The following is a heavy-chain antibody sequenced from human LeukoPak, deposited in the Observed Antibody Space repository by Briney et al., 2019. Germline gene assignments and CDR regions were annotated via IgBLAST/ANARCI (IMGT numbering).Heavy chain of an antibody. CDR2: IYYSGST. D-gene: IGHD6-19*01. Sequence: PSETLSLTCTVSGGSISSYYWSWIRQPPGKGLEWIGYIYYSGSTYYNPSLKSRVTISVDTSKNQFSLKLSSVTAADTAVYYCARGSSGLYYFDYWGQGTLVTVSS. J-gene: IGHJ4*02. V-gene: IGHV4-59*08. CDR3: ARGSSGLYYFDY. CDR1: GGSISSYY.